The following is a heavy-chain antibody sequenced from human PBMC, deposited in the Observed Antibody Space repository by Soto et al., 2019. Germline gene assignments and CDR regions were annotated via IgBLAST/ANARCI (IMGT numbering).Heavy chain of an antibody. CDR3: ARSMVRGVNHYYYGMDV. CDR1: GYTFTGYY. V-gene: IGHV1-2*02. Sequence: ASVKVSCKASGYTFTGYYIHWVRQAPGEGLEWMGWINPNSGGTNYAQKFQGRVTMTRDTSISTAYMELSRLRSDDTAVYYCARSMVRGVNHYYYGMDVWGQGTTVTVSS. D-gene: IGHD3-10*01. CDR2: INPNSGGT. J-gene: IGHJ6*02.